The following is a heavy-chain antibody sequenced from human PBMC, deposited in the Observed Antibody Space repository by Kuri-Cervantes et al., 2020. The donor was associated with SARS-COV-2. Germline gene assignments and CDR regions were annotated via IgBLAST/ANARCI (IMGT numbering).Heavy chain of an antibody. Sequence: SETLSLTCAVSGYSISSGYYWDWIRQPPGKGLEWIGYIYYSGSTNYNPSLKSRVTISVDTSKNQFSLKLSSVTAADTAVYYCARGAIAAAAFDYWGQGTLVTVSS. CDR2: IYYSGST. CDR3: ARGAIAAAAFDY. J-gene: IGHJ4*02. CDR1: GYSISSGYY. V-gene: IGHV4-38-2*01. D-gene: IGHD6-13*01.